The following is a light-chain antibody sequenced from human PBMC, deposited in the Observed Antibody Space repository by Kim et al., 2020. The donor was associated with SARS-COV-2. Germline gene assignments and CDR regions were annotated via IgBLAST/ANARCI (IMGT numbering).Light chain of an antibody. CDR1: NSNIGNNY. CDR3: GAWDSSLSAWV. J-gene: IGLJ3*02. V-gene: IGLV1-51*01. Sequence: QSVLTQPPSVSAAPGQKVTISCSGSNSNIGNNYVSWYQHLPGTAPRLLISDNNKRPSGIPDRFSASKSGTSATLGITGLQTGDEADYYCGAWDSSLSAWVFGGGTKLTVL. CDR2: DNN.